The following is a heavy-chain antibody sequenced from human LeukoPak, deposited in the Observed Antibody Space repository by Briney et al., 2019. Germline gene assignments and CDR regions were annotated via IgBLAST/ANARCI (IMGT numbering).Heavy chain of an antibody. Sequence: GASVKVSCKVSGYTLTELSMHWVRQAPGKGLEWMGGFDPEDGETIYAQKFQGRVTMTEDTSTDTAYMELSSLRPEDTAVYYCAAGAPYCSSTSCPRGFDPWGQGTLVTVSS. V-gene: IGHV1-24*01. CDR1: GYTLTELS. J-gene: IGHJ5*02. D-gene: IGHD2-2*01. CDR2: FDPEDGET. CDR3: AAGAPYCSSTSCPRGFDP.